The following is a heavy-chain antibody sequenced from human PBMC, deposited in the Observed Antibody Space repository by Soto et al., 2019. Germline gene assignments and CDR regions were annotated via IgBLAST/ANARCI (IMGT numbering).Heavy chain of an antibody. CDR3: ASTVTGYYFDY. CDR2: IYYSGST. Sequence: QVQLQESGPGLVKPSETLSLTCTVSGGSISSYYWSWIRQPPGKGLEWIGYIYYSGSTNYNPSLKSRVTISVDTSKNQFSLKLSSVTAADTAVYYCASTVTGYYFDYWGQGTLVTVSS. D-gene: IGHD4-4*01. J-gene: IGHJ4*02. V-gene: IGHV4-59*01. CDR1: GGSISSYY.